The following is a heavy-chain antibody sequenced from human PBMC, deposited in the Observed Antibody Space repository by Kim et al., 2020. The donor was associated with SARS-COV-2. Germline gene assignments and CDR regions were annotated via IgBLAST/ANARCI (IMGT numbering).Heavy chain of an antibody. CDR1: GESFSGSY. J-gene: IGHJ4*02. CDR2: ITHTGST. Sequence: SETLSLTCAVYGESFSGSYWSWIRQPPGKGLEWIGEITHTGSTNYNPSLKRRVTISQDTSKSHFSLRLNSVTAADTAVYYCALGALDPRLQYWGQGSLVT. D-gene: IGHD3-16*01. CDR3: ALGALDPRLQY. V-gene: IGHV4-34*01.